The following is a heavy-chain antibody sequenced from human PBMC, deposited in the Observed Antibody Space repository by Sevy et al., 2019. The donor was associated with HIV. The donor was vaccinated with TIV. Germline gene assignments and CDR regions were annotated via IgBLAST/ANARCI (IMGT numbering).Heavy chain of an antibody. D-gene: IGHD2-2*01. Sequence: GGSLRLSCTTSGFTFGDYGMTWVRQAPGKGLEWVSFIRSKAYGGTSEYAASVKGRFTISRDDSKSIAYLQMNSLKTEDTAFYYCTRYCSSNSCEKTNWVGGFDIWGQGTMVTVSS. J-gene: IGHJ3*02. CDR2: IRSKAYGGTS. CDR3: TRYCSSNSCEKTNWVGGFDI. V-gene: IGHV3-49*04. CDR1: GFTFGDYG.